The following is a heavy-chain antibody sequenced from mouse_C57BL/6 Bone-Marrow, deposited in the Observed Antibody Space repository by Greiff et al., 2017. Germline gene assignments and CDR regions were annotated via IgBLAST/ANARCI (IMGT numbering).Heavy chain of an antibody. D-gene: IGHD1-1*01. Sequence: VQLQESGAELMKPGASVKLSCKATGYTFTGYWIEWVKQRPGHGLEWIGEILPGSGSTNYTEKFKGKATFTADTSSNTAYMQLSSLTTEDSAIYYCASPIFYGSSSFDYWGQGTTLTVSS. V-gene: IGHV1-9*01. CDR3: ASPIFYGSSSFDY. CDR2: ILPGSGST. J-gene: IGHJ2*01. CDR1: GYTFTGYW.